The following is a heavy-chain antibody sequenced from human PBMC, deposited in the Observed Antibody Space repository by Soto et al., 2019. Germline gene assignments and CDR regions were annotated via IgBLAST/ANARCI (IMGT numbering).Heavy chain of an antibody. J-gene: IGHJ4*02. D-gene: IGHD2-21*02. CDR2: IKQDGSEK. CDR1: GFTFSSYW. Sequence: EVQLVESGGGLVQPGGSLRLSCAASGFTFSSYWMSWVRQAPGKGLEWVANIKQDGSEKYYVDSVKGRFTISRDNAKNSLFLQMNSLRAEDTAVYYCARVPYCGGDCYPIFDYWGQGTLVTVSS. CDR3: ARVPYCGGDCYPIFDY. V-gene: IGHV3-7*01.